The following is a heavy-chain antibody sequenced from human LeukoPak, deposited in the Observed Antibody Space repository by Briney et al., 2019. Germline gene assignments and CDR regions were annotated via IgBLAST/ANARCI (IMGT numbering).Heavy chain of an antibody. Sequence: PGGSLRLSCAASGFTFSTYWMGWVRQAPGKGLEWVAFIRSDGFIKYYADSVKGRFTISRDNSKNTLYLQMNSLRAEDTAVYYCAKDSRNLPFDYWGQGTLVTVSS. J-gene: IGHJ4*02. D-gene: IGHD1-14*01. CDR2: IRSDGFIK. V-gene: IGHV3-30*02. CDR3: AKDSRNLPFDY. CDR1: GFTFSTYW.